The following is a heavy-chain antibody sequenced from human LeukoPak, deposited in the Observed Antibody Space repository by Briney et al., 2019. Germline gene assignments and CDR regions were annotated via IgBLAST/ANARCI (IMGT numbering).Heavy chain of an antibody. V-gene: IGHV4-59*01. J-gene: IGHJ4*02. CDR3: ARGYGSYLDY. Sequence: PSETLSLTCTVSGGSISSYYWSWIRQPPGKGLEWIGYINYSGSTNYNPSLKSRVTISVDTSKNQFSLKLSSVTAADTAVYYCARGYGSYLDYWGQGTLVTVSS. CDR2: INYSGST. CDR1: GGSISSYY. D-gene: IGHD1-26*01.